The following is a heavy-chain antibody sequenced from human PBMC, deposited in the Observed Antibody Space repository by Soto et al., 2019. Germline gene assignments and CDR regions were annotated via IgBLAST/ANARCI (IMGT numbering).Heavy chain of an antibody. CDR2: IYWDDDK. Sequence: QITLKESGPTLVKPTQTLTLTCTFSGFSLSSTRMAVGWIRQPPGKALEWLALIYWDDDKRYSPFLKSRLTITNYTSKNQVVLTMSNMDPVDTARYYCAHIVVAGLGYYFDYWGQGTLVTVSS. D-gene: IGHD6-19*01. CDR3: AHIVVAGLGYYFDY. CDR1: GFSLSSTRMA. V-gene: IGHV2-5*02. J-gene: IGHJ4*02.